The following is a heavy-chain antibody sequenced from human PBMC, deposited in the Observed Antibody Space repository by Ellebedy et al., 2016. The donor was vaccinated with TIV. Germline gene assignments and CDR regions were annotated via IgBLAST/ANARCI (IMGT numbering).Heavy chain of an antibody. J-gene: IGHJ4*02. Sequence: PGGSLRLSCAASEFAFDDDWMSWVRQAPGKGLEWVSAIDAGGGTTKHADSVEGRFTISRDNARNTLYLQMNSLRAEDTAVYYCAKRQIAAERYFDYWGQGTLVTVSS. CDR2: IDAGGGTT. CDR1: EFAFDDDW. D-gene: IGHD6-13*01. V-gene: IGHV3-23*01. CDR3: AKRQIAAERYFDY.